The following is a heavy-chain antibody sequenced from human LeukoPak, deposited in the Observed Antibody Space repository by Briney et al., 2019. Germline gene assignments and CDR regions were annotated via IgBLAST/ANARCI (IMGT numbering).Heavy chain of an antibody. CDR3: AIGGEHSGDF. CDR2: ISAWGGST. D-gene: IGHD3-10*01. CDR1: GFTFTTYA. J-gene: IGHJ4*02. Sequence: GGSLRLSCAASGFTFTTYAMTWVRQAPGKGLEWVSAISAWGGSTYYADSVKGRFTISRDNSKNTLYMQMNSLRVEDTAVYYCAIGGEHSGDFWGRGTLVTVSS. V-gene: IGHV3-23*01.